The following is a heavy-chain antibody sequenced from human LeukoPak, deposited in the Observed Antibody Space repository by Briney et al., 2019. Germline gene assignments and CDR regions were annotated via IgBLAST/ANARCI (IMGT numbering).Heavy chain of an antibody. D-gene: IGHD3-10*01. CDR2: IYYSGSA. Sequence: SQTLSLTCTVSGGSFSSGEYYWSWIRQPPGKGLEWIGYIYYSGSAYYNPSLKSRVALSVDTSKNQFSLKLTSVTAADTAVYYCARDHDGEGFCFGYWGQGTLVTVSS. V-gene: IGHV4-30-4*01. CDR3: ARDHDGEGFCFGY. CDR1: GGSFSSGEYY. J-gene: IGHJ4*02.